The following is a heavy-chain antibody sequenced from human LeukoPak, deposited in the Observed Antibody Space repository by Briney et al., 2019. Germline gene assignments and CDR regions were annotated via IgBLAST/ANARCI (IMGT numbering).Heavy chain of an antibody. CDR3: TRTTVTIPSDY. D-gene: IGHD4-11*01. CDR2: LYPGDSHT. J-gene: IGHJ4*02. V-gene: IGHV5-51*01. CDR1: GYSFTSYW. Sequence: GESLKISCKGSGYSFTSYWIGWVRQMPGKGLEWMGTLYPGDSHTRYIPSFQGQVTISPDKSISTAYLQWSSLKASDTAMYYGTRTTVTIPSDYWGQGTLVTVSS.